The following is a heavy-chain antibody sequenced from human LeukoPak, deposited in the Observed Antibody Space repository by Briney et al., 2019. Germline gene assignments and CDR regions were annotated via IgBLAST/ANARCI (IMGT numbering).Heavy chain of an antibody. J-gene: IGHJ4*02. CDR1: GGSISSYY. D-gene: IGHD6-19*01. Sequence: SETLSLTCTVSGGSISSYYWSWIRQPPGKGLEWIGYIYYSGSTNYNPSLKSRVTISVDTSKNQFSPKLSSVTAADTAVYYCARAKPSGWFDYWGQGTLVTVSS. CDR2: IYYSGST. CDR3: ARAKPSGWFDY. V-gene: IGHV4-59*01.